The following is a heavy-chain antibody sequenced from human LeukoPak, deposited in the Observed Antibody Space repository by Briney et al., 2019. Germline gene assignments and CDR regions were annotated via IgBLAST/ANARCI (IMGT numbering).Heavy chain of an antibody. V-gene: IGHV3-23*01. CDR2: ISGSGGST. CDR1: GFTFSSYA. D-gene: IGHD2-15*01. Sequence: GGSLRLSCAASGFTFSSYAMSWVRQAPGKGLEWTSAISGSGGSTYYADSVKGRFTISRDNSKNTLYLQMNSLRAEDTAVYYCAKDHQDIVVVVAGAVNWFDPWGQGTLVTVSS. CDR3: AKDHQDIVVVVAGAVNWFDP. J-gene: IGHJ5*02.